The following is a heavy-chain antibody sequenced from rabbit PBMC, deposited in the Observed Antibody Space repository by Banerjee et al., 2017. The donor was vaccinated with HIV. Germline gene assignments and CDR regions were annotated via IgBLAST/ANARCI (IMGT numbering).Heavy chain of an antibody. CDR2: IYTTDAWT. V-gene: IGHV1S45*01. Sequence: QEQLEESGGGLVKPEGSLTLTCKASGFSFSDRDVMCWVRQAPGKGLEWIACIYTTDAWTYYASWARGRFTISKTSSTTVALRMTSLTAADTATYFCARVSSDWTYLNLWGPGTLVTVS. J-gene: IGHJ4*01. D-gene: IGHD8-1*01. CDR1: GFSFSDRDV. CDR3: ARVSSDWTYLNL.